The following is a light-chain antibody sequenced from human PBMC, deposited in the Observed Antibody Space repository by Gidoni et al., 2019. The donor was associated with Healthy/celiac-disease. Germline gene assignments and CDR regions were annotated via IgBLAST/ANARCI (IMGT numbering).Light chain of an antibody. J-gene: IGKJ2*01. Sequence: EIVLTQSPGTLSLSPGARATLSCRASQSVSSSYLAWYQQKPGHAPRLLIYGASSRATRIPDRFSGSGSGTDFTLTISRLEPEDFAVYYCQQYGSSPYTFGQGTKLEIK. CDR1: QSVSSSY. V-gene: IGKV3-20*01. CDR2: GAS. CDR3: QQYGSSPYT.